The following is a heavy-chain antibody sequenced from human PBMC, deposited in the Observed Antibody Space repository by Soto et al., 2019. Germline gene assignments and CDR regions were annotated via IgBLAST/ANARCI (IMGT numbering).Heavy chain of an antibody. J-gene: IGHJ3*02. CDR2: IYYSGST. CDR1: GGSISSSSYY. D-gene: IGHD3-22*01. V-gene: IGHV4-39*01. CDR3: ARRTNYYDSSGYHPPDASDI. Sequence: PSETLSLTCTVSGGSISSSSYYWGWIRQPPGKGLEWIGSIYYSGSTYYNPSLKSRVTISVDTSKNQFSLKLSSVTAADTAVYYCARRTNYYDSSGYHPPDASDIWGQGTMVTVSS.